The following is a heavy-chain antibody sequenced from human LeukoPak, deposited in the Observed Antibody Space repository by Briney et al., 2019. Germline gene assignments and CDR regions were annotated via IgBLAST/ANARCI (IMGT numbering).Heavy chain of an antibody. V-gene: IGHV3-9*01. CDR1: GFTFDDYA. CDR3: AKDLEYSSSWPDVFDI. J-gene: IGHJ3*02. D-gene: IGHD6-13*01. CDR2: ISWNSGSI. Sequence: SGGSLRLSCAVSGFTFDDYAMHWVRQTPGKGLEWVSGISWNSGSIAYADSVKGRFTVSRDNAKNSLYLQMNSLRVEDTALYYCAKDLEYSSSWPDVFDIWGQGTMVTVSS.